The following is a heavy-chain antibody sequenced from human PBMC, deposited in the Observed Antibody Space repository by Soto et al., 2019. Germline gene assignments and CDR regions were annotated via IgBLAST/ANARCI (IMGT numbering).Heavy chain of an antibody. D-gene: IGHD4-17*01. CDR2: IYYSGST. CDR1: GGSISSGGYY. CDR3: ARDGPRRWGTVTNWFDP. Sequence: QVQLQESGPGLVKPSQTLSLTCTVSGGSISSGGYYWSWIRQHPGKGLEWIGYIYYSGSTYYNPSLKSRVTISVDTSKNQFSLKLSSVTAADTAVYYCARDGPRRWGTVTNWFDPWGQGTLVTVSS. J-gene: IGHJ5*02. V-gene: IGHV4-31*03.